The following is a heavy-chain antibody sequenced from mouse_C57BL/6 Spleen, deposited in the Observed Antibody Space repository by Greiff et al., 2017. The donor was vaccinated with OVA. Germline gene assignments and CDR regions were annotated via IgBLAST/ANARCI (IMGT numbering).Heavy chain of an antibody. CDR2: IDPENGDT. CDR1: GFNIKDDY. CDR3: TTHRWDDWFAY. V-gene: IGHV14-4*01. D-gene: IGHD4-1*01. J-gene: IGHJ3*01. Sequence: EVQLQESGAELVRPGASVKLSCTASGFNIKDDYMHWVKQRPEQGLEWIGWIDPENGDTEYASKFQGKATITADTSSNTAYLQLSSLTSEDTAVYYCTTHRWDDWFAYWGQGTLVTVSA.